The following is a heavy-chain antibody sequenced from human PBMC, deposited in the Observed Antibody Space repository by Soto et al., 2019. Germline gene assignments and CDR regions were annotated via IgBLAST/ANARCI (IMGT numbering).Heavy chain of an antibody. V-gene: IGHV4-59*01. D-gene: IGHD5-12*01. J-gene: IGHJ4*02. CDR3: ARDFDGYNYYFDY. CDR1: GGSISSYY. Sequence: PSETLSLTCTVSGGSISSYYWSWIRQPPGKGLEWIGYIYYSGSANYNTSLKSRVTISVDTSKNQFSLKLSSVTAADTAVYYCARDFDGYNYYFDYWGQGTLVTVSS. CDR2: IYYSGSA.